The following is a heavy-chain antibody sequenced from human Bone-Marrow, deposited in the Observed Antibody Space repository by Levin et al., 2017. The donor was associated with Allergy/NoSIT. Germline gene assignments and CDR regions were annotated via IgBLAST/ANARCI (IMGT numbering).Heavy chain of an antibody. D-gene: IGHD1-1*01. CDR1: GYTFTSYD. Sequence: GESLKISCKASGYTFTSYDINWVRQAPGQGLEWLGWMNPNSGNTGYAQKFQGRVTMTRDTSINTAYMELSSLRSEDTAVYYCAKGTDNWLDPWGQGTLVTVSS. CDR3: AKGTDNWLDP. CDR2: MNPNSGNT. J-gene: IGHJ5*02. V-gene: IGHV1-8*01.